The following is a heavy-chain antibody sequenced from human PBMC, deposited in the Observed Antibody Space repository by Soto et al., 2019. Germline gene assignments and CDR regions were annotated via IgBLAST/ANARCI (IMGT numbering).Heavy chain of an antibody. Sequence: QVQLVQSGAEVKKPGSSVKVSCKASGDTFSNHTISWVRQAPGQGLEWMVRIIPMLGVANYAQKFQGRVTITADKSTSTDYMELSSLRSADTAVYYCARVAEMGTVTKGYYYYMDVWGKGTTVTVSS. V-gene: IGHV1-69*04. D-gene: IGHD4-17*01. CDR2: IIPMLGVA. J-gene: IGHJ6*03. CDR3: ARVAEMGTVTKGYYYYMDV. CDR1: GDTFSNHT.